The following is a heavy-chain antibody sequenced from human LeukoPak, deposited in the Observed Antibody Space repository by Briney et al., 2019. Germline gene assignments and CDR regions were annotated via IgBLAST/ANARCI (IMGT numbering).Heavy chain of an antibody. D-gene: IGHD6-19*01. CDR3: ARDSSSGWFFDC. V-gene: IGHV3-48*01. Sequence: GGSLRLSCAASGFTFSSYSMNWVRQAPGKGLEWISYISSSSSTIYYADSVKGRFTISRDNAKKSVHLQMNSLRAEDTAIYYCARDSSSGWFFDCWGQGTLVTVSS. CDR1: GFTFSSYS. CDR2: ISSSSSTI. J-gene: IGHJ4*02.